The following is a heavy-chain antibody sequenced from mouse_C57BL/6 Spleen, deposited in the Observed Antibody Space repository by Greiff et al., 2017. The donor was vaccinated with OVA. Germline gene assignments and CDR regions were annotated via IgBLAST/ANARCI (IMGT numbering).Heavy chain of an antibody. D-gene: IGHD1-1*01. V-gene: IGHV5-4*01. J-gene: IGHJ1*03. Sequence: EVMLVESGGGLVKPGGSLKLSCAASGFTFSSYAMSWVRQTPEKRLEWVATISDGGSYTYYPANVKGRFTISRDNAKNNLYLQMSHLKSEDTAMYYCAREDYYGSSSYWYFDVWGTGTTVTVSS. CDR3: AREDYYGSSSYWYFDV. CDR2: ISDGGSYT. CDR1: GFTFSSYA.